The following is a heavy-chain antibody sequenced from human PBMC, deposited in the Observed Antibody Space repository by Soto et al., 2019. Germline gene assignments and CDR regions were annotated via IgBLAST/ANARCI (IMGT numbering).Heavy chain of an antibody. CDR3: ARTYYYESSGSMASTFDF. J-gene: IGHJ4*02. Sequence: ASVKFSCKAFGYTFPNFGVHWLRQAPGQSLEWMGWIIAGNGNTKYSQKIQRRVTITRDTSATTVYMELGSLISEATAVYYCARTYYYESSGSMASTFDFWVQGTLVTVSS. CDR2: IIAGNGNT. D-gene: IGHD3-22*01. V-gene: IGHV1-3*01. CDR1: GYTFPNFG.